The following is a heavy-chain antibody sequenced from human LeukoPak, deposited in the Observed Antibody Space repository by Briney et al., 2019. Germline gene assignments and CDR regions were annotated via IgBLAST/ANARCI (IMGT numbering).Heavy chain of an antibody. J-gene: IGHJ4*02. Sequence: PGGSLRLSCAASGFTFSSYSMNWVRQAPGKGLEWVSSISSSSSYIYYADSVKGRFTISRDNAKNSLYLQMNSLRAEDTAVYYCASQKAVAGTSDYWGQGTLVTVSS. D-gene: IGHD6-19*01. CDR3: ASQKAVAGTSDY. V-gene: IGHV3-21*01. CDR2: ISSSSSYI. CDR1: GFTFSSYS.